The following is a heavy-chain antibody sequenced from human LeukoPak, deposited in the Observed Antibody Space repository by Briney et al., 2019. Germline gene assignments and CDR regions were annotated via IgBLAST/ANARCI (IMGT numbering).Heavy chain of an antibody. CDR1: GFTASSNY. V-gene: IGHV3-53*01. CDR3: ARDRIAVADYYYYYGMDV. D-gene: IGHD6-19*01. CDR2: IYSGGST. J-gene: IGHJ6*02. Sequence: GGSLRLSCAASGFTASSNYMSWVRQAPGKGLEWVSVIYSGGSTYYADSAKGRFTISRDNSKNTLYLQMNSLRAEDTAVYYCARDRIAVADYYYYYGMDVWGQGTTVTVSS.